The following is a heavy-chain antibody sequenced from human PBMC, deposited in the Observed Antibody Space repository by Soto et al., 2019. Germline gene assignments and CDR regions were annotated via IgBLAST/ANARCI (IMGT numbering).Heavy chain of an antibody. V-gene: IGHV4-39*01. Sequence: QLQLQESGPGLVKPSETLSLTCTVSGGSISSSSYYWGWIRQPPGKGLEWIGSIYYSGSTYYNPSLKSRVTISVDTSKNQFSLKLSSVTAADTAVYYCARQRGRGSGSYDNADYWGQGTLVTVSS. CDR2: IYYSGST. D-gene: IGHD3-10*01. CDR3: ARQRGRGSGSYDNADY. CDR1: GGSISSSSYY. J-gene: IGHJ4*02.